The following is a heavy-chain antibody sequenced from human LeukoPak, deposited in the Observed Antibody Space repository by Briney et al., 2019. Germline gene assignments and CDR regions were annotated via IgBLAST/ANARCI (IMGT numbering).Heavy chain of an antibody. D-gene: IGHD4-17*01. J-gene: IGHJ6*03. CDR1: GYTFTSYG. V-gene: IGHV1-18*01. CDR2: ISAYNGNT. Sequence: ASVKVSCKASGYTFTSYGISWVRQAPGQGLEWMGWISAYNGNTNYAQKLQGRGTMTTDTSTSTAYMELRSLRSDDTAVYYCARVPYGLDYYYYKDVWGKGTTVTVSS. CDR3: ARVPYGLDYYYYKDV.